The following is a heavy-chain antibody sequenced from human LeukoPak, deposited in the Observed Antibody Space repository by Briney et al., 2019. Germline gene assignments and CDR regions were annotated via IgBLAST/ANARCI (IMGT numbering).Heavy chain of an antibody. D-gene: IGHD6-19*01. J-gene: IGHJ3*02. CDR1: GGSISSGGYY. Sequence: SETLSLTCTVSGGSISSGGYYWSWIRQPPGKGLEWIGYIYYSGSTNYNPSLKSRVTISVDTSKNQFSLKLSSVTAAGTAVYYCARGHRIAVAGTHMAFRYAFDIWGQGTMVTVSS. CDR3: ARGHRIAVAGTHMAFRYAFDI. V-gene: IGHV4-61*08. CDR2: IYYSGST.